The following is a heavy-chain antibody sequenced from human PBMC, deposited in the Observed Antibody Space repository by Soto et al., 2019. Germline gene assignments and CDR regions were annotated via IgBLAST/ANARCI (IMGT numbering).Heavy chain of an antibody. CDR2: ISAYNGNT. CDR1: GYTFTSYG. Sequence: QVQLVQSGAEVKKPGASVKVSCKASGYTFTSYGISWVRQAPGQGLEWMGWISAYNGNTNYAQKLQGRVTMTTDTSTSTAYMELRSLRSDDTAVYYCARVDLVITMVRGVIITNDAFDIWGQGTMVTVSS. V-gene: IGHV1-18*01. J-gene: IGHJ3*02. CDR3: ARVDLVITMVRGVIITNDAFDI. D-gene: IGHD3-10*01.